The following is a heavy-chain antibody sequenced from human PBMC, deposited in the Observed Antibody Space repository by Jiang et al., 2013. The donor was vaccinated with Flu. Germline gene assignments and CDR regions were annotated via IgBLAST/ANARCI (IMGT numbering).Heavy chain of an antibody. Sequence: GLVKPSQTLSLTCAISGDSVSTNSAAWNWVRQSPSRGLEWLGRTYYRSKWYIDYAESVKSRITINPDTSKNQFSLQLNSVTPEDTAVYYCARYYGATGGYLDYWGQGTLVTVSS. CDR3: ARYYGATGGYLDY. D-gene: IGHD4/OR15-4a*01. V-gene: IGHV6-1*01. J-gene: IGHJ4*02. CDR1: GDSVSTNSAA. CDR2: TYYRSKWYI.